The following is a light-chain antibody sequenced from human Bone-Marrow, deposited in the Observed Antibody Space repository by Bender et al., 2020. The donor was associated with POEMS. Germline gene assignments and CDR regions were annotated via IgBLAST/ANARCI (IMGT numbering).Light chain of an antibody. J-gene: IGLJ3*02. V-gene: IGLV2-14*02. Sequence: QSALTQPASVSGSPGQSITISCTGSNSDIGNYYLVSWYQQPPGKAPKLVIYDVSNRPSGVSNRFSGSKSGNTASLTISGLQTEDEADYYCSSYTSSTTLVFGGGTKVTV. CDR2: DVS. CDR3: SSYTSSTTLV. CDR1: NSDIGNYYL.